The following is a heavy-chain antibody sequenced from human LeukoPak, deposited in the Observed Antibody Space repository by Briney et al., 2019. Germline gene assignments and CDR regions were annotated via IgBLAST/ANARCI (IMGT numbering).Heavy chain of an antibody. D-gene: IGHD2-2*01. J-gene: IGHJ6*03. CDR1: GFTFSSYA. Sequence: PGGSLRLSCAASGFTFSSYAMSWVRQAPGKGLEWVSAISGSGGSTYYADSVKGRFTISRDNSKNTIFLQMNSLRSDDTAVYYCAIENADMDVWGKGTTVTVSS. CDR3: AIENADMDV. CDR2: ISGSGGST. V-gene: IGHV3-23*01.